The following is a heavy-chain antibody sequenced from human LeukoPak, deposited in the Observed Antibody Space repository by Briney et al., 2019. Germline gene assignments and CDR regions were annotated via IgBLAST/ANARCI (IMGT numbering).Heavy chain of an antibody. CDR2: INHSGST. D-gene: IGHD5-24*01. J-gene: IGHJ2*01. Sequence: SETLSLTCAVYGGSFSGYYWSWIRQPPVKGLEWIGEINHSGSTNYNPSLKSRVTISVDTSKNQFSLKLSSVTAADTAVYYCARRSSKRFNWYFDLWGRGTLVTVSS. CDR3: ARRSSKRFNWYFDL. V-gene: IGHV4-34*01. CDR1: GGSFSGYY.